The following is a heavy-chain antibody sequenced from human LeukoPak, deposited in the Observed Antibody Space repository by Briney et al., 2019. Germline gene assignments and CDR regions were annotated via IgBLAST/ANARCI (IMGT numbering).Heavy chain of an antibody. J-gene: IGHJ6*04. V-gene: IGHV1-69*01. Sequence: SVKVSCKASGGTFSSYAISWVRQARGQGLEWMGGIIPIFGTANYAQKFQGRVTITADESTSTAYMELSRLRSEDTAVYYCARDAGILTGYFFGMDVWGKGTTVTVSS. CDR2: IIPIFGTA. CDR1: GGTFSSYA. CDR3: ARDAGILTGYFFGMDV. D-gene: IGHD3-9*01.